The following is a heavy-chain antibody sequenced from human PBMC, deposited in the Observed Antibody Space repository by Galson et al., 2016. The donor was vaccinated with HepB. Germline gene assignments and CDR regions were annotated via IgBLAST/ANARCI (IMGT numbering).Heavy chain of an antibody. CDR2: LYFGANT. CDR1: GSSINSSSFY. Sequence: SETLSLTCSVSGSSINSSSFYWGWIRQSPGRGLGWIGTLYFGANTYYNPSLKSRVTISVDTSNNQFSLKLTSVTAEDTAIYYCASKGKEWLVHGYFDYWGQGTLATVSS. J-gene: IGHJ4*02. V-gene: IGHV4-39*01. D-gene: IGHD6-19*01. CDR3: ASKGKEWLVHGYFDY.